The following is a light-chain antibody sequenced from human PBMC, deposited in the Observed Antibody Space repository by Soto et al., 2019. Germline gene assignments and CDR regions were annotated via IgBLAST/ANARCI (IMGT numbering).Light chain of an antibody. CDR1: QSISSY. V-gene: IGKV1-39*01. CDR3: QQSYSTPIT. CDR2: AAS. J-gene: IGKJ5*01. Sequence: DIQMTQSPSSLSASVGDRVTITCRAGQSISSYLNGYQQKPGKAPKLLIYAASNLQSGVLSRFSGSGSGTYFTLPISSLQPEDFATYYCQQSYSTPITYGPGTRLEIK.